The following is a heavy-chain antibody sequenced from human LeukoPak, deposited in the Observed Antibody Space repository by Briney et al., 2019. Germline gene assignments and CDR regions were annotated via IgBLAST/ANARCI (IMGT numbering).Heavy chain of an antibody. V-gene: IGHV3-74*01. CDR3: ARAPSEIGGYYPEYFRH. Sequence: GGSLRLSCAASGFTFSSYWMHWVRQAPGKGLVWVSRIKSDGSTNYADSVKGRFTIPRDNAKNTLSLQMNSLRAEDTGVYYCARAPSEIGGYYPEYFRHWGQGTLDTVSS. D-gene: IGHD3-22*01. CDR1: GFTFSSYW. J-gene: IGHJ1*01. CDR2: IKSDGST.